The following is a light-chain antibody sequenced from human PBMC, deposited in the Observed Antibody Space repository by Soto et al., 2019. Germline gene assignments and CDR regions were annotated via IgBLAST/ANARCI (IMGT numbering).Light chain of an antibody. Sequence: ATLALAARGRGTLCCRASQSVSSNLAWYQPKPGQAPRLLIYDASNRATGIPARFSGSGSETDFTLTISSLEPEDFAVYYCQHRMNWPLTFGQGTRLEIK. CDR1: QSVSSN. J-gene: IGKJ5*01. CDR2: DAS. CDR3: QHRMNWPLT. V-gene: IGKV3-11*01.